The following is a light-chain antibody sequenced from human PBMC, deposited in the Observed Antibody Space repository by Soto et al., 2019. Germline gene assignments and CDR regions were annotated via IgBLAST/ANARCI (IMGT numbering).Light chain of an antibody. J-gene: IGLJ1*01. V-gene: IGLV2-8*01. CDR2: EVN. CDR3: CSYAGSNNYG. Sequence: QSVLTQPPSASGSPGQSVTISCTGTGSDVGAYNYVSWYRQYPGKAPKLVIFEVNKRPSGVPDRISGSKSGITASLTVSGLQAEDEADYYCCSYAGSNNYGFGTGTKVTVL. CDR1: GSDVGAYNY.